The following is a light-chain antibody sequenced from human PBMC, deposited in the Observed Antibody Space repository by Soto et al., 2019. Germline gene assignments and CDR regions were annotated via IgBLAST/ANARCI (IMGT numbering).Light chain of an antibody. J-gene: IGLJ2*01. Sequence: QSVMTQPASAAGSPGQSITISCTGNSSDIGAYNFVSWYQQHPGKAPKLMLYDVNIRPSGVSNRFSGSKSGNTASLTISGLQAEDEADYYCTSWTTSTTMIFGGGTK. CDR2: DVN. CDR3: TSWTTSTTMI. CDR1: SSDIGAYNF. V-gene: IGLV2-14*03.